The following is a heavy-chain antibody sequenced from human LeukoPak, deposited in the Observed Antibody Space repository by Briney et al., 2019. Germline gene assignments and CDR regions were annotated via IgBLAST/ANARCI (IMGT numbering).Heavy chain of an antibody. D-gene: IGHD6-13*01. J-gene: IGHJ4*02. CDR2: ISSSSSTI. V-gene: IGHV3-48*02. CDR1: GFTFSSYS. CDR3: ARPKRMYSSSWYFFIYFDY. Sequence: GGSLRLSCAASGFTFSSYSMNWVRQAPGKGLEWVSYISSSSSTIYYADSVKGRLTISRDNAKNSLYLQMNSLRDEDTAVYYCARPKRMYSSSWYFFIYFDYRGQGTLVTVSS.